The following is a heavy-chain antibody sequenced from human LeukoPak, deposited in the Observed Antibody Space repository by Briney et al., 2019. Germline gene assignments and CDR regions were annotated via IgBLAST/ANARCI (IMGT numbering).Heavy chain of an antibody. CDR3: ARHDSQTHYLDF. D-gene: IGHD1-1*01. Sequence: ASVKVSCKASGYTYTGYYLHWVRQAPGQGLEWMGWINPNSGGSNFAQNFQGRVTMTRDTSITTAYMELSRLRSDDTAVYYCARHDSQTHYLDFWGQGTLVSVSS. V-gene: IGHV1-2*02. CDR1: GYTYTGYY. CDR2: INPNSGGS. J-gene: IGHJ4*02.